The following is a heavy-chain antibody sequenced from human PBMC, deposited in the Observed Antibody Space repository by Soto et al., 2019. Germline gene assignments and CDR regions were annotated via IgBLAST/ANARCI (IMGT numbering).Heavy chain of an antibody. Sequence: PSETLSITCAVSGGSISSGGYSWSWIRQPPGKGLEWIGYIYYSGSTNYNPSLKSRVTISVDTSKNQFSLKLSSVTAADTAVYYCARLVWSYGTWFDPWGQGTLVTVSS. CDR2: IYYSGST. CDR1: GGSISSGGYS. CDR3: ARLVWSYGTWFDP. V-gene: IGHV4-61*08. D-gene: IGHD5-18*01. J-gene: IGHJ5*02.